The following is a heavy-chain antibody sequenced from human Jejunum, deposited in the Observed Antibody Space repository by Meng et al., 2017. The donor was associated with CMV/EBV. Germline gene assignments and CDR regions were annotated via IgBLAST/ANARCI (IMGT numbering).Heavy chain of an antibody. Sequence: FTFSRYPMHWVRQAPGKGLEWVAVISYDGGNKYYADSVKDRFTISRDNSNNTLYLQLDSLRAEDTAVYYCARDRTSVVVPAAILYWGQGTRVTVSS. CDR3: ARDRTSVVVPAAILY. J-gene: IGHJ4*02. D-gene: IGHD2-2*01. CDR2: ISYDGGNK. CDR1: FTFSRYP. V-gene: IGHV3-30-3*01.